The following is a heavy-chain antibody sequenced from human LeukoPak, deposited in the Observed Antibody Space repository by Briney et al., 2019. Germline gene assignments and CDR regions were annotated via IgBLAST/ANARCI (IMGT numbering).Heavy chain of an antibody. Sequence: SETLSLTCTVSGGSISSYYWSWIRQPPGKGLEWIGYIYYSGSTNYNPSLKSRVAISVDTSKNQFSLKLSSVTAADTAVYYCARGDSSGYYDYWGQGTLVTVSS. V-gene: IGHV4-59*01. D-gene: IGHD3-22*01. CDR3: ARGDSSGYYDY. CDR2: IYYSGST. J-gene: IGHJ4*02. CDR1: GGSISSYY.